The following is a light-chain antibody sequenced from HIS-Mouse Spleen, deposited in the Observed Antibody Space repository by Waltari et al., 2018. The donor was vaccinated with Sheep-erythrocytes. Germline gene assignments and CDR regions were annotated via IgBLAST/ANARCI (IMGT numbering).Light chain of an antibody. V-gene: IGLV2-23*01. CDR1: SRAVGSYNL. J-gene: IGLJ3*02. CDR2: EGS. Sequence: QSALTQPASVSGSPGQSITISCTGTSRAVGSYNLLSWYQQHPGKAPKLMIDEGSKRPSGVSNRFSGSKSGNTASLTISGLQAEDEADYYCCSYAGSSTPWVFGGGTKLTVL. CDR3: CSYAGSSTPWV.